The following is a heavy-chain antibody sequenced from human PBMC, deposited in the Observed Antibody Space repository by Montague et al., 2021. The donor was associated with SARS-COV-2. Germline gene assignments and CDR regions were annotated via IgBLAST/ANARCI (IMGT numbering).Heavy chain of an antibody. Sequence: CAISGDSVSTNNTTWNWVRQSPSGDLEWLGRTYFRSEWHTDYAVSVEGRLAIDADTSKNQFSLQLHSVTPEDSAVYYCASGWTLFDWGQGTLVTVSS. CDR1: GDSVSTNNTT. J-gene: IGHJ4*02. D-gene: IGHD6-19*01. CDR2: TYFRSEWHT. V-gene: IGHV6-1*01. CDR3: ASGWTLFD.